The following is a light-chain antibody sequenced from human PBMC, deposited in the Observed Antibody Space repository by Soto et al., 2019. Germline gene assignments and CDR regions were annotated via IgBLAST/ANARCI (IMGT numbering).Light chain of an antibody. CDR2: DAS. V-gene: IGKV3-20*01. J-gene: IGKJ1*01. CDR1: QSLATNY. CDR3: QQYDTSPWT. Sequence: EIVLTQSPGTLSPSPGERATLSCGTSQSLATNYLAWYQQKPGQAPRLLIYDASSRATGIPDRFSGSGSGTDFTLTISRLEPEDFALYFCQQYDTSPWTFGQGTKVDIK.